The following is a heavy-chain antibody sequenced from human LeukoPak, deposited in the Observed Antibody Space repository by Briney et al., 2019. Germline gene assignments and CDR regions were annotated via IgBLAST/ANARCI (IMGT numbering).Heavy chain of an antibody. V-gene: IGHV3-48*04. D-gene: IGHD4-17*01. CDR2: ISSSSSTI. CDR1: GFTFSSYS. J-gene: IGHJ6*03. Sequence: GESLRLSCAASGFTFSSYSMNWVRQAPGKGLEWVSYISSSSSTIYYADSVKGRFTISRDNAKNSLYLQMNSLRAEDTAVYYCFSYGDSDYYYYYMDVWGKGTTVTVSS. CDR3: FSYGDSDYYYYYMDV.